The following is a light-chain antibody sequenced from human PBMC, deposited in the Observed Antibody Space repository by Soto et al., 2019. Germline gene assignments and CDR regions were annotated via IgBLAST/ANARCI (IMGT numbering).Light chain of an antibody. CDR3: QQNSNLQGT. J-gene: IGKJ1*01. V-gene: IGKV3-11*01. CDR2: AAS. Sequence: EIVLTQSPATLSLSPGDRATLSCRASQSVSTYVNWFQQKPGQPPRLLIYAASTRVTGIPDRISGSGSGTDFSLTISSLEPEDSAVYYCQQNSNLQGTFGQGTKVDIK. CDR1: QSVSTY.